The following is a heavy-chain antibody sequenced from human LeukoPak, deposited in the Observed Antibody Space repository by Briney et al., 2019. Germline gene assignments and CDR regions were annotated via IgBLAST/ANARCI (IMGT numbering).Heavy chain of an antibody. Sequence: SVKVSCKASGGTFSSYAISWVRQAPGQGLEWMGGIIPIFGTANYAQKFQGRVTITADESTSTAYMELSSLRSEDTAVYYCARHXLYDFWSGYTSPRSYYYGMDVWGQGTTVTVSS. J-gene: IGHJ6*02. D-gene: IGHD3-3*01. V-gene: IGHV1-69*13. CDR1: GGTFSSYA. CDR3: ARHXLYDFWSGYTSPRSYYYGMDV. CDR2: IIPIFGTA.